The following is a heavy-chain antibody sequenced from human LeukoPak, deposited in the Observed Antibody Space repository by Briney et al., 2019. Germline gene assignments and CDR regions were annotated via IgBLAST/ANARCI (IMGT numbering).Heavy chain of an antibody. CDR1: GFTFNTYT. Sequence: PERSLRLSCAASGFTFNTYTMHWLRQAPGKGLGWVAVISYDGSNDYYADSVKGRFTISRDNSKNTLYLQMNSLRSEDTAVYYCARSKGGAYYYFDYWGQGTLVTVSS. CDR2: ISYDGSND. D-gene: IGHD2-21*01. V-gene: IGHV3-30*01. J-gene: IGHJ4*02. CDR3: ARSKGGAYYYFDY.